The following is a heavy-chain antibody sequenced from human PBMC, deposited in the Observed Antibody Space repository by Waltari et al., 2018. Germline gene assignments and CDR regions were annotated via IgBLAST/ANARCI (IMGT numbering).Heavy chain of an antibody. V-gene: IGHV3-9*01. Sequence: EVQLVESGGGLVQPGRSLRLSCAASGFTFDDYAMHWVRQAPGKGLEWVSGISWNSGSIGYADSVKGRFTISRDNAKNSLYLQMNSLRAEDTALYYCVKVGWPSDAFDIWGQGTMVTVSS. CDR2: ISWNSGSI. CDR1: GFTFDDYA. J-gene: IGHJ3*02. CDR3: VKVGWPSDAFDI. D-gene: IGHD2-15*01.